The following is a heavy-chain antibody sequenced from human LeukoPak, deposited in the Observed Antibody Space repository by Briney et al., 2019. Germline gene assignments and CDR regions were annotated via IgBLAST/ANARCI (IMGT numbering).Heavy chain of an antibody. J-gene: IGHJ4*02. CDR1: GYTFPSYG. CDR3: ARDPGVSGGPYYFDY. Sequence: GASVKVSCKASGYTFPSYGISWVRQGPGQGLEWMGWISAYNGNTKYAQKLQGRVTMTTDTSTSTADMELRSLRSDDTAVFHCARDPGVSGGPYYFDYWGQGTLVIVSS. D-gene: IGHD3-10*01. V-gene: IGHV1-18*01. CDR2: ISAYNGNT.